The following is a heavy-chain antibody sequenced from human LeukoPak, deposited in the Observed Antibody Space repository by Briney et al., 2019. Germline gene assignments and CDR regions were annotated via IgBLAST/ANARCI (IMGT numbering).Heavy chain of an antibody. J-gene: IGHJ5*02. D-gene: IGHD6-13*01. CDR2: IIPIFGTA. V-gene: IGHV1-69*05. CDR3: ASGNRRMGSSDGFDT. Sequence: SVKVSCKASGVTFSSYAISGVRQAPGQGLEWMGGIIPIFGTANYAQKFQGRVTITTDESTSTAYMELSSLRSEDTAVYYCASGNRRMGSSDGFDTWGQGTLVTVSS. CDR1: GVTFSSYA.